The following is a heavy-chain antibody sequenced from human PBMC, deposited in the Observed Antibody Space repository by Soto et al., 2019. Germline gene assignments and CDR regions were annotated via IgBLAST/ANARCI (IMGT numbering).Heavy chain of an antibody. CDR2: IGESGTPT. CDR3: ARYIPGVRYYGMDV. V-gene: IGHV3-23*01. D-gene: IGHD2-2*01. CDR1: GFTFSSYA. J-gene: IGHJ6*02. Sequence: GGSLRLSCAASGFTFSSYAMNWVRQAPGKGLEWVSLIGESGTPTYYADSVKGRFTISRDNSGNTLFLEMYSLRAEDTAVYYCARYIPGVRYYGMDVWGQGTTVTVSS.